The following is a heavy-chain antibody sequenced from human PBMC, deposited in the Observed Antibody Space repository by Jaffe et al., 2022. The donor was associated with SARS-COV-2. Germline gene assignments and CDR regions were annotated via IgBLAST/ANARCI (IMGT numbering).Heavy chain of an antibody. J-gene: IGHJ6*02. CDR1: GFTFSSYS. CDR3: ARDGCSSTSCYTGYYGMDV. V-gene: IGHV3-21*01. CDR2: ISSSSSYI. Sequence: EVQLVESGGGLVKPGGSLRLSCAASGFTFSSYSMNWVRQAPGKGLEWVSSISSSSSYIYYADSVKGRFTISRDNAKNSLYLQMNSLRAEDTAVYYCARDGCSSTSCYTGYYGMDVWGQGTTVTVSS. D-gene: IGHD2-2*02.